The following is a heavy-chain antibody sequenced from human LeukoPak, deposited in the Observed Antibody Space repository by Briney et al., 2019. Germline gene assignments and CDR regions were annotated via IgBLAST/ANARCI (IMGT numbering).Heavy chain of an antibody. CDR3: ARGRVSSSTWYSTYYYFFYMDF. D-gene: IGHD4-11*01. CDR1: DDSITMYY. J-gene: IGHJ6*03. Sequence: SETLSLTCTVSDDSITMYYWTWIRQPPGKGPEWIGYVDHTGSTKFNPSLNGRVSISRDTSNNFFSLRLRSVTAADTAVYFCARGRVSSSTWYSTYYYFFYMDFWGKGTTVTVSS. CDR2: VDHTGST. V-gene: IGHV4-59*01.